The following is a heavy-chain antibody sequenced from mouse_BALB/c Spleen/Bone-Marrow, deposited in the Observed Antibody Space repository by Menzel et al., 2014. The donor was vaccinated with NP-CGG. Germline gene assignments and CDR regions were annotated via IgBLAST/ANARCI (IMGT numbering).Heavy chain of an antibody. CDR1: GYTFTSYW. V-gene: IGHV1S22*01. Sequence: LQESGSELVRTGASVKLSCKASGYTFTSYWMHWVKQRPGQGLEWIGNIYPGSGSTNYDEKFKSKATLTVDTSSSTAYMQLSSLTSEDSAVYYCTRRGLGRGGFDFWGEGTTPTVSS. J-gene: IGHJ2*01. D-gene: IGHD4-1*01. CDR2: IYPGSGST. CDR3: TRRGLGRGGFDF.